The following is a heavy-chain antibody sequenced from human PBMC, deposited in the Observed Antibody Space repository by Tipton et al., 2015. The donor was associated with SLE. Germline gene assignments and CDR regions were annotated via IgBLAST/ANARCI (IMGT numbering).Heavy chain of an antibody. J-gene: IGHJ4*02. Sequence: SLRLSCAASGFSFSRYAMHWVRQAPGKGLDWVAVISYDGSVRHYADSVEGRFTISRDNSKNTLYLQVNSLRAEDTAVYYCARDLESYYSLDYWGQGTLVTVSS. D-gene: IGHD1-26*01. CDR3: ARDLESYYSLDY. CDR1: GFSFSRYA. V-gene: IGHV3-30*04. CDR2: ISYDGSVR.